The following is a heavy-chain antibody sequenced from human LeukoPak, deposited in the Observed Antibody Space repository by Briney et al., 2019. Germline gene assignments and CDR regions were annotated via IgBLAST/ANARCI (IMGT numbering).Heavy chain of an antibody. V-gene: IGHV4-39*01. J-gene: IGHJ4*02. CDR3: ARTPPGYSSSWYFDY. CDR1: GGSISSSSYY. CDR2: IYYSGST. Sequence: PSETLSLTCTVSGGSISSSSYYWGWIRQPPGKGLEWIGSIYYSGSTYYNPSLKSRVTISVDTSKNQFSLKLSSVTAADTAVYYCARTPPGYSSSWYFDYWGQGTRSPSPQ. D-gene: IGHD6-13*01.